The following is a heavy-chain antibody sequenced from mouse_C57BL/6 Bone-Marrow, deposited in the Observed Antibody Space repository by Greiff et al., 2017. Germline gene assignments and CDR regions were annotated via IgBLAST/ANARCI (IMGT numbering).Heavy chain of an antibody. CDR3: ARHTFYGNYAMDY. CDR1: GFSLTSYG. Sequence: VQVVESGPGLVAPSQSLSITCTVSGFSLTSYGVPWVRQPPGKGLEWLVVIWSDGSTTYNSALKSRLSISKDNSKSQVFLKMNSLQTDDTAMYYCARHTFYGNYAMDYWGQGTSVTVSS. CDR2: IWSDGST. J-gene: IGHJ4*01. V-gene: IGHV2-6-1*01. D-gene: IGHD2-1*01.